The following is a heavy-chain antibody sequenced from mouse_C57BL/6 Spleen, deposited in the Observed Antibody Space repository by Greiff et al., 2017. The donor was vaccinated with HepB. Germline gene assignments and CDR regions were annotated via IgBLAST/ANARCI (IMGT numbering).Heavy chain of an antibody. V-gene: IGHV3-6*01. J-gene: IGHJ4*01. CDR1: GYSITSGYY. D-gene: IGHD2-1*01. CDR2: ISYDGSN. CDR3: AREGIWGGNYYAMDY. Sequence: EVKLLESGPGLVKPSQSLSLTCSVTGYSITSGYYWNWIRQFPGNKLEWMGYISYDGSNNYNPSLKNRISITRDTSKNQFFLKLNSVTTEDTATYYGAREGIWGGNYYAMDYWGQGTSVTVSS.